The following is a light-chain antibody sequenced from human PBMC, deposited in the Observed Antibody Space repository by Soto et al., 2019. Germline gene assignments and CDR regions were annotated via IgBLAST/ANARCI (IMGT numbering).Light chain of an antibody. CDR3: AAWDDSLRGVV. Sequence: QSVLTQPPSASGAPGQRVTLSCVGGSSNVGFNAVNWYQQIPGAAPKLRMHGNSQRPSGVPDRFSGSKSGTSASLAIIGLRTEDESHYYCAAWDDSLRGVVFGGGTKLTVL. CDR1: SSNVGFNA. V-gene: IGLV1-47*02. CDR2: GNS. J-gene: IGLJ3*02.